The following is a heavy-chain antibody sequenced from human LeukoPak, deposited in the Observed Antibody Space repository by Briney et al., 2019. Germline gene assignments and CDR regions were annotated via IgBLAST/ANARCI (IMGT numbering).Heavy chain of an antibody. D-gene: IGHD3-22*01. CDR2: INPNSGGT. CDR1: GCTFTDYY. V-gene: IGHV1-2*02. Sequence: ASVKVSCKASGCTFTDYYLHWVRQAPGQGLEWMAWINPNSGGTNYAQKFQGRVTMTRDTSISTAYLDLSSLRSDDTAVYYCARGAVVITTGPLGYWGQGTLVTVSS. J-gene: IGHJ4*02. CDR3: ARGAVVITTGPLGY.